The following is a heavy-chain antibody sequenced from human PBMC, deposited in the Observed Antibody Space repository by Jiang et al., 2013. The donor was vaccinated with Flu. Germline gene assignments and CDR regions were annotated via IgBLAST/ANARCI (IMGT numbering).Heavy chain of an antibody. CDR3: ARRDILTGYYPPAYDY. J-gene: IGHJ4*02. D-gene: IGHD3-9*01. V-gene: IGHV4-34*01. CDR2: INHSGST. CDR1: GGSFSGYY. Sequence: KPSETLSLTCAVYGGSFSGYYWSWIRQPPGKGLEWIGEINHSGSTNYNPSLKSRVTISVDTSKNQFSLKLSSVTAADTAVYYCARRDILTGYYPPAYDYWGQGTLVTVSS.